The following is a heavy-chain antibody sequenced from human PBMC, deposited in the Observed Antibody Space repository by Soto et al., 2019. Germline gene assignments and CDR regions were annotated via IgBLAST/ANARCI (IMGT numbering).Heavy chain of an antibody. CDR2: INPSGGST. V-gene: IGHV1-46*03. Sequence: QVQLVQSGAEVKKPGASVKVSCKASGYTFTSYYMHWVRQAPGQGLEWMGIINPSGGSTSYAQKFQGRVTMTRDTSTSTVYMELSSLRSEDTAVYYCARDLGYWSGGSCYIFAYWGQGTLVTVSS. D-gene: IGHD2-15*01. CDR3: ARDLGYWSGGSCYIFAY. CDR1: GYTFTSYY. J-gene: IGHJ4*02.